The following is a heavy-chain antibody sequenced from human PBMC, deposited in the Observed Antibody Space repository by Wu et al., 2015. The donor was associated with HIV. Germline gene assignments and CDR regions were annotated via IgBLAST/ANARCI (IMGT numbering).Heavy chain of an antibody. J-gene: IGHJ3*02. CDR1: GGSISRHY. V-gene: IGHV4-59*08. CDR3: ARSDTYGGSPFDCFDI. D-gene: IGHD3-9*01. CDR2: IDSAGST. Sequence: QVQLQESGPGLVKPSETLSLTCTVSGGSISRHYWSWIRQSPGKKLEWIGYIDSAGSTDYNPSLKSRVTISLDTSNNQFFLDMDSVIAADTAVYSCARSDTYGGSPFDCFDIWGQGKMVTVSS.